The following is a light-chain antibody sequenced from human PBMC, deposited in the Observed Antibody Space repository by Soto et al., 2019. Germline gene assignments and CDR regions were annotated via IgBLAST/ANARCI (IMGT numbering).Light chain of an antibody. J-gene: IGKJ1*01. Sequence: DIQMTQSPSTLSASVGDRVTITCRASQSISTWLAWYQQKPGKAPKLLIYKASDLETGVPSRFSGSGSGTEFTLTINSLQPEDFATYYCQQYDSYSKTFGQRAKVDI. V-gene: IGKV1-5*03. CDR3: QQYDSYSKT. CDR1: QSISTW. CDR2: KAS.